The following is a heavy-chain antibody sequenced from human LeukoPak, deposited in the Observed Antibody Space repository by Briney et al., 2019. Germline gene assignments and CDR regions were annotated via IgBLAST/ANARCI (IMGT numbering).Heavy chain of an antibody. CDR2: INPTGGST. CDR1: GYTFTGYY. D-gene: IGHD1-26*01. J-gene: IGHJ5*02. CDR3: ARDNSVGDNAWWFDP. Sequence: ASVKVSCKASGYTFTGYYMHWVRQVPGQGLEWMGLINPTGGSTGYAQKFQGRVTMTRDMSTSTDYMELSSLRSEDTAIYYCARDNSVGDNAWWFDPWGQGTLVTVSS. V-gene: IGHV1-46*01.